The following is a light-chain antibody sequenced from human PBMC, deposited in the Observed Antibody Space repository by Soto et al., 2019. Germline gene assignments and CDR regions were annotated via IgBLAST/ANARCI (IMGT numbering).Light chain of an antibody. V-gene: IGLV2-14*01. CDR3: SSYTSSSTLRV. CDR2: DVS. CDR1: SSDVGGYNY. Sequence: QSALTQPASVSWSPGQSITISCTGTSSDVGGYNYVSWYQQHPGKAPKLLIYDVSNRPSGVSNRFSGSKSGNTASLTISGLQAEDEADYYCSSYTSSSTLRVFGTGTKLTVL. J-gene: IGLJ1*01.